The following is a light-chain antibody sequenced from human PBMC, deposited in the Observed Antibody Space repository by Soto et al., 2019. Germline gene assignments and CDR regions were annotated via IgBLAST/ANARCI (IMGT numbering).Light chain of an antibody. Sequence: QSALTQPASVSGSPGQSITISCTGTSSDVGGYYHVSWCQQRPGKAPKLLIFDVSNRPSEVSNRFSGSKSGNTASLTISGLQAEDEADYYCTSNTSTSPYVFGTGTKLTVL. V-gene: IGLV2-14*03. CDR3: TSNTSTSPYV. CDR1: SSDVGGYYH. CDR2: DVS. J-gene: IGLJ1*01.